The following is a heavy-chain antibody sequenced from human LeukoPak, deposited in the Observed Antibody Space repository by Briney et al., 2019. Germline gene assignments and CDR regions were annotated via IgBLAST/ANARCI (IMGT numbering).Heavy chain of an antibody. Sequence: GGSLRLSCAASGFTFSSYAMHWVRQAPGKGLEWVAVISYDGSNKYYADSVKGRFTISRDNSKNTLYLQMNSLRAQDTAVYYCARGLYYDFWSGFAYWGQGTLVTVSS. CDR3: ARGLYYDFWSGFAY. CDR2: ISYDGSNK. D-gene: IGHD3-3*01. V-gene: IGHV3-30-3*01. CDR1: GFTFSSYA. J-gene: IGHJ4*02.